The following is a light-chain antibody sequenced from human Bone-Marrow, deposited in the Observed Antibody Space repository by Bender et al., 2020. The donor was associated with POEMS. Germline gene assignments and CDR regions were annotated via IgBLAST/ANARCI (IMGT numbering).Light chain of an antibody. CDR2: EDN. CDR1: SNDVGSYNF. CDR3: CSYAGDKTFV. V-gene: IGLV2-23*02. J-gene: IGLJ2*01. Sequence: QSALTQPASVSGSPGQSITISCSGTSNDVGSYNFVSWYQQHPGKAPKLMTYEDNKRPSGISNRFSGSKSGNTASLTISGLQAEDEADYYCCSYAGDKTFVFGGGTKLTV.